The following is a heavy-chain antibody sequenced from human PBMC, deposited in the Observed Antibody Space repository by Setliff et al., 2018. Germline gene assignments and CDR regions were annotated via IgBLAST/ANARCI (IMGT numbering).Heavy chain of an antibody. CDR2: ISPHTGNT. J-gene: IGHJ4*02. CDR1: GYTFDDYG. CDR3: SRLVRFCTRTACQRLSGCEF. Sequence: ASVKVSCKTSGYTFDDYGIAWVRQAPGQGLEWMGWISPHTGNTYYTPKLHGRVTLTTDTSARTAYMELRSLSSDDTAVYYCSRLVRFCTRTACQRLSGCEFWGQGTLVTVSS. D-gene: IGHD2-8*01. V-gene: IGHV1-18*01.